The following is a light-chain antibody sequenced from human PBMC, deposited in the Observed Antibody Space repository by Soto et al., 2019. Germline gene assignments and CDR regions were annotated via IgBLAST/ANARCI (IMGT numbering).Light chain of an antibody. CDR3: AAWDDTLNGHV. CDR2: TTN. CDR1: SSNIGTSS. Sequence: QSVLTQPHSASGTPGQRVTISCSGSSSNIGTSSVHWFQQLPGTAPKLLISTTNQRPSGVPERFSGSKSGTSASLAISGLQYDDEADYYCAAWDDTLNGHVFGTGNKVTVL. V-gene: IGLV1-44*01. J-gene: IGLJ1*01.